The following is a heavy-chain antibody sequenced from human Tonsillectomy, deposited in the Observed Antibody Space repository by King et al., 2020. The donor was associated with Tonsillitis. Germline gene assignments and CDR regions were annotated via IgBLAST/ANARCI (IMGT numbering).Heavy chain of an antibody. CDR3: TTETGKTDDDY. D-gene: IGHD3-9*01. V-gene: IGHV3-15*01. Sequence: LQLVQSGGGLVEPGGSLRLSCAGSGFTLSNFWTSWVRQAPGKGLEWVGRIKTKSEGGTTDYAAPVKGRFAISRDDSKNTQYLQMNSLKTEDTAVYYCTTETGKTDDDYWGQGTLVTVSS. J-gene: IGHJ4*02. CDR1: GFTLSNFW. CDR2: IKTKSEGGTT.